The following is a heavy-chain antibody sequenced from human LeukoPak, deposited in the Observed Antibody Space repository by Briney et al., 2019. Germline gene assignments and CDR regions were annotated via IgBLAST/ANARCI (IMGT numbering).Heavy chain of an antibody. D-gene: IGHD3-22*01. J-gene: IGHJ4*02. Sequence: GASVRVSCKASGYTFTGYYMHWVRQAPGQGLEWMGWINPNSGGTNYAQKFQGRVTMTRDTSISTAYMELSRLRSDDTAVYYCARDGETYYYDSSGYTMDYWGQGTLVTVSS. CDR1: GYTFTGYY. V-gene: IGHV1-2*02. CDR2: INPNSGGT. CDR3: ARDGETYYYDSSGYTMDY.